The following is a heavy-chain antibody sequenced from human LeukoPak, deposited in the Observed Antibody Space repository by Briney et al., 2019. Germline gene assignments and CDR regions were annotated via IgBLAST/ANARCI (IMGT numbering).Heavy chain of an antibody. V-gene: IGHV3-30*02. Sequence: GGSLRLSCAASGFTFSSYGMHWVRQAPGKGLEWVAFIRYDGSNKYYADSVRGRFTISRDNSKNTLYLQMNSLRAEDTAVYYCARDDLGYCTNGVCYYFDYWGQGTLVTVSS. CDR1: GFTFSSYG. CDR3: ARDDLGYCTNGVCYYFDY. D-gene: IGHD2-8*01. J-gene: IGHJ4*02. CDR2: IRYDGSNK.